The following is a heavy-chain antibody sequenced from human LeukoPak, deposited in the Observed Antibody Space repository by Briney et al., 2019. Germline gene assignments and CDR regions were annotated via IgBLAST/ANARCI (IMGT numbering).Heavy chain of an antibody. CDR3: ARHGTISSESYFDY. Sequence: SETLSLTCAVYGGSFGGYYWSWIRQPPGKGLEWIGEINHSGSTNYNPSLKSRVTISVDSSKNQVSLRLSSVTAADTAVYYCARHGTISSESYFDYWGQGALVTVSS. J-gene: IGHJ4*02. CDR1: GGSFGGYY. V-gene: IGHV4-34*01. D-gene: IGHD1-14*01. CDR2: INHSGST.